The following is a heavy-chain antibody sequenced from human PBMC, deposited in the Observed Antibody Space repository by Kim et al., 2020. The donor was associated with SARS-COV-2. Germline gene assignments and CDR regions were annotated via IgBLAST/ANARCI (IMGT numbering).Heavy chain of an antibody. J-gene: IGHJ4*01. CDR1: GFTFSSYW. V-gene: IGHV3-7*01. Sequence: GGSLRLSCAASGFTFSSYWMTWVRQAPGKGLEWVANIKQDGSDKYYVGSVQGRFTISRDNAHNSVYLQMNSLRAEDTAVYYCARDSVRSSSWPVVLDYWG. CDR3: ARDSVRSSSWPVVLDY. CDR2: IKQDGSDK. D-gene: IGHD6-13*01.